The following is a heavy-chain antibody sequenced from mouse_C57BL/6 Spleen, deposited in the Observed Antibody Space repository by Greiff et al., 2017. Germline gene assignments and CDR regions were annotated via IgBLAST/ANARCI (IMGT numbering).Heavy chain of an antibody. CDR3: ARYGSDYFDY. CDR1: GFTFTDYY. CDR2: IRNKANGYTT. J-gene: IGHJ2*01. V-gene: IGHV7-3*01. Sequence: EVKLMESGGGLVQPGGSLSLSCAASGFTFTDYYMSWVRQPPGQALEWLGFIRNKANGYTTEYSAYVTGRFTISRDNSQSILYLQMNALRAEDSATYYCARYGSDYFDYWGQGTTLTVSS.